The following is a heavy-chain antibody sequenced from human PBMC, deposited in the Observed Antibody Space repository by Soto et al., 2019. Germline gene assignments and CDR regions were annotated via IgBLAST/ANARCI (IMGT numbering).Heavy chain of an antibody. V-gene: IGHV2-70*12. CDR3: AHIRGAGAYYYYPMDV. J-gene: IGHJ6*02. CDR2: IDWDDDK. D-gene: IGHD3-10*01. Sequence: SGPTLVNPRPTLTLTCTFSAFSLNTPGMCVSWIRQPPGKALEWLAVIDWDDDKYYSTSLKTRLSISMDTSKNQVVLEMTNVAPVDTATYYCAHIRGAGAYYYYPMDVWGQGTTVTVS. CDR1: AFSLNTPGMC.